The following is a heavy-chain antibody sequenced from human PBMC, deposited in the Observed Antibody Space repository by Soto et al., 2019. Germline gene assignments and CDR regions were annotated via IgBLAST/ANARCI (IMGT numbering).Heavy chain of an antibody. D-gene: IGHD3-10*01. J-gene: IGHJ5*02. CDR3: ARWFGELLSWFDP. Sequence: SETLSLTCTVSGGSISSYYWSWIRQPPGKGLERIGYIYYGGSTNYNPSLKSRVTISVDTSKNHFSLRLSSVTAADTAVYYCARWFGELLSWFDPWGQGTLVTVS. V-gene: IGHV4-59*01. CDR2: IYYGGST. CDR1: GGSISSYY.